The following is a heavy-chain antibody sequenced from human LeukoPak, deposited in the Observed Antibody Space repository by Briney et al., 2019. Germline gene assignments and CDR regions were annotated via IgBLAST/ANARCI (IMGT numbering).Heavy chain of an antibody. V-gene: IGHV4-59*01. CDR1: GGSFSAYY. Sequence: SETRSLTCSVSGGSFSAYYWRWIRQPPGKGREYVGYMSYSGSNNFNPSVKSRVTISIDASRNQFSLKFSSVTAADTAVYYCARMINGDYFDYWGQGTLVTVSS. CDR2: MSYSGSN. D-gene: IGHD3-16*01. J-gene: IGHJ4*02. CDR3: ARMINGDYFDY.